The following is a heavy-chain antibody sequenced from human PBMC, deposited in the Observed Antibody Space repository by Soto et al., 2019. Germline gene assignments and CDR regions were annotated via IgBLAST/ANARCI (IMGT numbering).Heavy chain of an antibody. J-gene: IGHJ4*02. D-gene: IGHD6-19*01. CDR2: IHQSGIS. Sequence: QMQLQESGPGLVMPSETLSLTCAVSSASIDNNWNWVRQPPGKGLEWIGEIHQSGISYKNPSLKSRVTMSVDKSKNQFSLNLSSVTAADTAVYFCARSFGWYAFDQWGQGTLVTVSS. V-gene: IGHV4-4*02. CDR1: SASIDNN. CDR3: ARSFGWYAFDQ.